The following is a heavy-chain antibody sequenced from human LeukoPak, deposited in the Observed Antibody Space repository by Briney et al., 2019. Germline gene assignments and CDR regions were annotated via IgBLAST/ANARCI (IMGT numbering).Heavy chain of an antibody. CDR3: AREWFGGYSSGWYNSYYFDY. CDR2: ISAYNGNT. D-gene: IGHD6-19*01. CDR1: GYTFTSYG. Sequence: GASVKVSCKASGYTFTSYGISWVRQAPGQGLEWMGWISAYNGNTNYAQKLQGRVTMTTDTSTSTAYMELRSLRSGDTAVNYCAREWFGGYSSGWYNSYYFDYWGQGTLVTVSS. J-gene: IGHJ4*02. V-gene: IGHV1-18*01.